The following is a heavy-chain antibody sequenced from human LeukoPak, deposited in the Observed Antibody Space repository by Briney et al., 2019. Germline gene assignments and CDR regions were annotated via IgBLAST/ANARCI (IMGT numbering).Heavy chain of an antibody. J-gene: IGHJ3*02. CDR1: GGTFSSYA. D-gene: IGHD1-26*01. V-gene: IGHV1-69*05. Sequence: GASVKVSCKASGGTFSSYAISWVRQAPGQGLEWMGGIIPIFGTANYAQKFQGRVTITTDESTSTAYMELSSLRSEDTAVYYCARDIVGARSAFDIWGQGTMVTVSS. CDR3: ARDIVGARSAFDI. CDR2: IIPIFGTA.